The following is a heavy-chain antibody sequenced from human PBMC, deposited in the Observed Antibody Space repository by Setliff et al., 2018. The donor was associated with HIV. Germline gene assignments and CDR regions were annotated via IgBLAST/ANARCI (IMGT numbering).Heavy chain of an antibody. Sequence: GASVKVSCKASGYTFTSYDINWVRQATGQGLEWMGWMNPNSGNTGYAQKFQGRVTMTRNTSISTAYMELSSLRSDDTAVYYCASSWSRIRYYGMDVWGQGTTVTVSS. J-gene: IGHJ6*02. CDR1: GYTFTSYD. V-gene: IGHV1-8*01. CDR2: MNPNSGNT. CDR3: ASSWSRIRYYGMDV. D-gene: IGHD6-13*01.